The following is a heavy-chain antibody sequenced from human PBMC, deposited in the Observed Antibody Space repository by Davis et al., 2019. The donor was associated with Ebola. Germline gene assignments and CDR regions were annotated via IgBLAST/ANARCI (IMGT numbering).Heavy chain of an antibody. V-gene: IGHV4-4*02. CDR1: GGSISSSNW. D-gene: IGHD6-19*01. CDR2: IYHSGST. Sequence: PSETLSLTCAVSGGSISSSNWWSWVRQPPGKGLEWIGEIYHSGSTNYNPSLKSRVTISVDKSKNQFSLKLSSVTAADTAVYYCAREEYSSGWYPWRWGQGTLVTVSS. CDR3: AREEYSSGWYPWR. J-gene: IGHJ4*02.